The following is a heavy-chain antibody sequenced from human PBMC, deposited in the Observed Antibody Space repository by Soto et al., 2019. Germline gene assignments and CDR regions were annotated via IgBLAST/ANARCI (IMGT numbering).Heavy chain of an antibody. D-gene: IGHD3-22*01. J-gene: IGHJ4*02. CDR2: ISGSGSTT. V-gene: IGHV3-23*01. Sequence: HPGGTLRLSCPATGFTFSTCAMNWIRQAPGKGLEWVSTISGSGSTTYYADSVKGRFTLSRDNFKNILYLQMNSLSVEDSAVYYCAKGRSRCYGSGYALGSFDSWGQGTLVTVSS. CDR3: AKGRSRCYGSGYALGSFDS. CDR1: GFTFSTCA.